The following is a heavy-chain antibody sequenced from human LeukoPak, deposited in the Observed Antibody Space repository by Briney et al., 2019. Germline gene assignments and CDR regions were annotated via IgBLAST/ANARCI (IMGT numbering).Heavy chain of an antibody. Sequence: GGSLRLSCAASGFTFSSYAMSWVRQAPGKGLEWISHITWSGSTIFYADSVKGRFTISRDSAKNSLYLQMSSLRDEDTAVYYCARDAGNSGYGMDVWGQGTTVTVSS. CDR1: GFTFSSYA. D-gene: IGHD6-19*01. CDR3: ARDAGNSGYGMDV. V-gene: IGHV3-48*02. J-gene: IGHJ6*02. CDR2: ITWSGSTI.